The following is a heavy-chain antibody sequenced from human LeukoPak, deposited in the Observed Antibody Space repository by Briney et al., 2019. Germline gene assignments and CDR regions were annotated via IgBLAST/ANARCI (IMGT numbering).Heavy chain of an antibody. J-gene: IGHJ4*02. V-gene: IGHV3-23*01. CDR1: GFTFSSYD. D-gene: IGHD1-14*01. Sequence: GGSLRLSCAASGFTFSSYDMSWVRQAPGTGLEWISTISGSGNNTYYADSVKGLFTISRDNSKSTLDLQMNSRRADDTAVYYCASPNRFHYWGQGTLVTVSS. CDR3: ASPNRFHY. CDR2: ISGSGNNT.